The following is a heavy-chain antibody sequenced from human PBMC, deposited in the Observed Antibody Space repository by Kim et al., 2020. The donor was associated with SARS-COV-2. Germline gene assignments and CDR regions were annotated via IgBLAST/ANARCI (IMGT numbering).Heavy chain of an antibody. CDR1: GGSFSGYY. D-gene: IGHD6-6*01. Sequence: SETLSLTCAVYGGSFSGYYWSWIRQPPGKGLEWMGEINHSGSTNYNPSLKSRVTISVDTSKNQFSLKLSSVTAADTAVYYCARVCRAARRRGRYDYWGQG. V-gene: IGHV4-34*01. J-gene: IGHJ4*02. CDR3: ARVCRAARRRGRYDY. CDR2: INHSGST.